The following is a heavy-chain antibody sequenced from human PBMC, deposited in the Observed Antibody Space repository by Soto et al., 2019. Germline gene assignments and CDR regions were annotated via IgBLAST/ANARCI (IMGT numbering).Heavy chain of an antibody. V-gene: IGHV4-61*01. CDR2: IYYSGST. D-gene: IGHD1-7*01. CDR1: GGSVSSGSYY. CDR3: ARDSYNWKYGDGGDGMDV. Sequence: PSETLSLTCTVSGGSVSSGSYYWSWIRQPPGKGLEWIGYIYYSGSTNYNPSLKSRVTISVDTSKNQFSLKLSSVTAADTAVYYCARDSYNWKYGDGGDGMDVWGQGTTVTVSS. J-gene: IGHJ6*02.